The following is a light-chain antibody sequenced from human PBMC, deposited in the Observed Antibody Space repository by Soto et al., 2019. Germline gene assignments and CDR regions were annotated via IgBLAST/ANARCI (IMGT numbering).Light chain of an antibody. J-gene: IGKJ4*01. CDR3: QQDYNSLT. V-gene: IGKV3D-7*01. CDR2: NAF. Sequence: EIVMTQSPATLSLSPGERATLSCRASRSDSSSYLSWYQQKPGQAPRLLLYNAFIRATGVPARFSGSGSGTDFTLIMSSLQPEDSAVYYCQQDYNSLTFGGGTKVEIK. CDR1: RSDSSSY.